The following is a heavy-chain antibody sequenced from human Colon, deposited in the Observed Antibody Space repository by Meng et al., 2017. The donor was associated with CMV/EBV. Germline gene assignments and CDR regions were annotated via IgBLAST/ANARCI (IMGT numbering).Heavy chain of an antibody. V-gene: IGHV6-1*01. CDR3: ARGRNNDGNYYVFDF. D-gene: IGHD3-10*02. CDR1: GDSVSTNSAA. J-gene: IGHJ4*02. CDR2: AYHRSKWYF. Sequence: SQTLSLTCAISGDSVSTNSAAWHWIRQSPSRGLEWLGRAYHRSKWYFDYTASVKSPMTIDPDTSKNQFSLQLNSVTPDDTAVYFCARGRNNDGNYYVFDFWGQGSLVTVSS.